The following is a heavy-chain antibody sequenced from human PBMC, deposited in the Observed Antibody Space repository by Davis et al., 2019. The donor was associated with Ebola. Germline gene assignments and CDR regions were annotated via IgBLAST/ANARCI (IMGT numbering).Heavy chain of an antibody. V-gene: IGHV3-7*01. J-gene: IGHJ4*02. Sequence: GESLKISCAASGFTFSSYWMSWVRQAPGKGLEWVANIKQDGSEKYYVDSVKGRFTISRDNAKNSLYLQMNSLRAEDTAVYYCAREAGGVAAAGKDYWGQGTLVTVSS. D-gene: IGHD6-13*01. CDR3: AREAGGVAAAGKDY. CDR2: IKQDGSEK. CDR1: GFTFSSYW.